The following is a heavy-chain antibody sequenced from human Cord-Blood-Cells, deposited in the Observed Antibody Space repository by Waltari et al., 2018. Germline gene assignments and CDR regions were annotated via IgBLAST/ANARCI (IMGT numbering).Heavy chain of an antibody. CDR1: GYSFTSSW. J-gene: IGHJ6*03. V-gene: IGHV5-51*01. CDR2: IYPGDSDT. Sequence: EVQLVQSGAEVKKPGEYLQISCKVSGYSFTSSWIGWVCKMTGKGLEWLGSIYPGDSDTRYSPSFQGQVTISADKSISTSYLQWSSLKASDTAMYYCARLGNYYYYYMDVWGKGTTVTVSS. CDR3: ARLGNYYYYYMDV.